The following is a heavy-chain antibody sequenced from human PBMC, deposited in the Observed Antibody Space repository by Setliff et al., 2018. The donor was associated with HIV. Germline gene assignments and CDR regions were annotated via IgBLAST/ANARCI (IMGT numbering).Heavy chain of an antibody. CDR1: GYTFTGYY. CDR3: ARPSFGSSSWKNDAFDI. Sequence: ASVKVSCKASGYTFTGYYMHWVRQAPGQGLEWMGRINPNSGGTNYAQKFQGRVTMTRDPSISTAYMELSRLRSDDTAVYYCARPSFGSSSWKNDAFDIWGQGTMVTRLL. CDR2: INPNSGGT. V-gene: IGHV1-2*06. J-gene: IGHJ3*02. D-gene: IGHD6-13*01.